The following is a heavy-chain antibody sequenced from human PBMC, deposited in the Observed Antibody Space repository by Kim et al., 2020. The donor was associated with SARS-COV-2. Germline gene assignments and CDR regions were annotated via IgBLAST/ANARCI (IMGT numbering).Heavy chain of an antibody. CDR2: INQSGTA. D-gene: IGHD5-18*01. Sequence: SETLSLTCAVYGGSFSGYFWTWVRQPPGKGLEWIGEINQSGTANYNPSLKSRVNIFVDSSKNQFSLKMTSVTAADTGVYYCARGGLIQQWLPLDYWGQGT. V-gene: IGHV4-34*01. J-gene: IGHJ4*02. CDR3: ARGGLIQQWLPLDY. CDR1: GGSFSGYF.